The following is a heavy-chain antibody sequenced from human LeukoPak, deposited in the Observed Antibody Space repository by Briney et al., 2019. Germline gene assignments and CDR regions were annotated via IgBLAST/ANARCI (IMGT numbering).Heavy chain of an antibody. CDR3: ARVSYNWNSAGFDP. J-gene: IGHJ5*02. Sequence: KPSETLSLTCAVYGGSFSGYYWSWIRQPPGKGLEWIGEINHSGSTNYNPSLNSRVTISVDTSKNQFSLKLSSVTAADTAVYYCARVSYNWNSAGFDPWGQGTLVTVSS. CDR2: INHSGST. D-gene: IGHD1-7*01. CDR1: GGSFSGYY. V-gene: IGHV4-34*01.